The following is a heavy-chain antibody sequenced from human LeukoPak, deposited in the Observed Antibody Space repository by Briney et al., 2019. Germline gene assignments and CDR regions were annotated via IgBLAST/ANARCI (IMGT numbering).Heavy chain of an antibody. D-gene: IGHD3-10*01. J-gene: IGHJ4*02. V-gene: IGHV1-18*01. CDR3: ARGGSFGTC. CDR1: GYTFTSYA. Sequence: ASVKVSCKASGYTFTSYAMNWVRQAPGQGLEWMGWISAYNGNSKYAQKFQARITLTTDTSTSTAYMELRSLRSDDTAVYYCARGGSFGTCWGQGTLVTVSS. CDR2: ISAYNGNS.